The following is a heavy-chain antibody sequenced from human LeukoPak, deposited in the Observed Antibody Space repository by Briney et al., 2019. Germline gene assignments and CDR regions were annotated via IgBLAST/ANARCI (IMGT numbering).Heavy chain of an antibody. V-gene: IGHV1-69*13. CDR3: ARKGLVTDLDY. CDR2: IIPIFGTA. CDR1: GGTFSSYG. Sequence: ASVKVCCKASGGTFSSYGISWVRQAPGQGLEWMGGIIPIFGTANYAQKFQGRVTITADESTSTAYMELSSLRSEDTAVYYCARKGLVTDLDYWGQGTLVTVSS. J-gene: IGHJ4*02. D-gene: IGHD3-9*01.